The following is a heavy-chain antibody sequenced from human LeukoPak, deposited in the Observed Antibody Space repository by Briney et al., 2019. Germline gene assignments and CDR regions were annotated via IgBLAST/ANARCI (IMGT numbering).Heavy chain of an antibody. CDR2: IIPIFGTA. Sequence: GASVKVSCKASGGTFSSYAISWVRQAPGQGLEWMGGIIPIFGTANYAQKFQGRVTITADESTSTAYMELSSLRSEDTAVYYCARGFRVVGATRSYDAFDIWGQGTMVTVSS. CDR3: ARGFRVVGATRSYDAFDI. V-gene: IGHV1-69*13. D-gene: IGHD1-26*01. CDR1: GGTFSSYA. J-gene: IGHJ3*02.